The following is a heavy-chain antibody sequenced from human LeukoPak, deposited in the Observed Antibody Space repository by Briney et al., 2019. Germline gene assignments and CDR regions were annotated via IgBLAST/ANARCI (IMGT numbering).Heavy chain of an antibody. CDR3: ARDRYNWNDVLGGFDY. Sequence: GGSLRLSCAASGFTFSSYGMHWVRQAPGKGLEWVAVIWYDGSNKYYADSVKGRFTNSRDNSKNTLYLQMNSLRAEDTAVYYCARDRYNWNDVLGGFDYWGQGTLVTVSS. J-gene: IGHJ4*02. CDR1: GFTFSSYG. D-gene: IGHD1-1*01. V-gene: IGHV3-33*01. CDR2: IWYDGSNK.